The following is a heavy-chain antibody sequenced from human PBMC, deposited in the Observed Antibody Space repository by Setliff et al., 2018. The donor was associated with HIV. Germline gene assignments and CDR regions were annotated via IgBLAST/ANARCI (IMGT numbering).Heavy chain of an antibody. D-gene: IGHD6-13*01. J-gene: IGHJ6*02. Sequence: SETLSLTCAVSGYAISSGYYWGWIRQPPGKGLEWIGEINHSGSTNYNPSLKSRVTISVDTSKNQFSLNLSSVTAADTAVYYCARSRYSRMINYYYYGMDVWGQGTTVTVSS. CDR1: GYAISSGYY. V-gene: IGHV4-38-2*01. CDR2: INHSGST. CDR3: ARSRYSRMINYYYYGMDV.